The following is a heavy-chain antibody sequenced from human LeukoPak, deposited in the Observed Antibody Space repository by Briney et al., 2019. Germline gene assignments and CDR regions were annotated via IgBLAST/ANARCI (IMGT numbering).Heavy chain of an antibody. Sequence: ASMRASCKPSGYTFTGYYLHWMRQAPGQALEWMGWINPNTGATIYAQKFEGRVTLSRDTSISTAYMELTSLRSDDTAVYYCARDRVGSGWPRPWYFEFWGQGTLVTVSS. CDR1: GYTFTGYY. CDR3: ARDRVGSGWPRPWYFEF. CDR2: INPNTGAT. D-gene: IGHD6-19*01. J-gene: IGHJ4*02. V-gene: IGHV1-2*02.